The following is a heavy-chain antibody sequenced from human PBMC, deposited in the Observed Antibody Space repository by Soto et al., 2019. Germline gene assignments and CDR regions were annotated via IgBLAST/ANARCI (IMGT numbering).Heavy chain of an antibody. V-gene: IGHV5-51*01. J-gene: IGHJ6*02. CDR2: IYPYDSTT. D-gene: IGHD6-19*01. Sequence: GESLKISCKVSGNTFTNYWIGWVRQIPGKGLEWMGIIYPYDSTTRYSPSLKGQVTMSDDKSISTAYLQWSSLRASDTAMYYCARSFSSGWNNPTHFYGSEVWGPGTTVTVSS. CDR1: GNTFTNYW. CDR3: ARSFSSGWNNPTHFYGSEV.